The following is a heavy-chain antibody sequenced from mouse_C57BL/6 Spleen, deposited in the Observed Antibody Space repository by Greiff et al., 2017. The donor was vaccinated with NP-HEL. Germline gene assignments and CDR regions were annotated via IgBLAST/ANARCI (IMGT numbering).Heavy chain of an antibody. V-gene: IGHV1-62-2*01. J-gene: IGHJ4*01. CDR3: ARHEVYGYGGMDY. CDR2: FYPGSGSI. CDR1: GYTFTEYT. D-gene: IGHD2-2*01. Sequence: VKLMESGAELVKPGASVKLSCKASGYTFTEYTIHWVKQRSGQGLEWLGWFYPGSGSIKYNEKFKDKATLTADTSSSTVYMELSRLTSEDSAVYFCARHEVYGYGGMDYWGKGTSVTVSS.